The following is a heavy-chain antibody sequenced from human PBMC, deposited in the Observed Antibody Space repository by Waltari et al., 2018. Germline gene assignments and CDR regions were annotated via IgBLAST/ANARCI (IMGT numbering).Heavy chain of an antibody. CDR1: GGTFSSYA. CDR3: ARTDIVVVPAGNTGGWYFDY. V-gene: IGHV1-69*01. CDR2: IIPIFGTA. D-gene: IGHD2-2*01. J-gene: IGHJ4*02. Sequence: QVQLVQSGAEVKKPGSSVKVSCQASGGTFSSYAISWVRQAPGHGLEWMGGIIPIFGTANYAQKFQGRVTITADESTSTAYMELSSLRSEDTAVYYCARTDIVVVPAGNTGGWYFDYWGQGTLVTVSS.